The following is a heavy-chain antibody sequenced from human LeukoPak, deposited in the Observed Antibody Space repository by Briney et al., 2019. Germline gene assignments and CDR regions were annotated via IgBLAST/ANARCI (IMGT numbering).Heavy chain of an antibody. V-gene: IGHV1-69*01. D-gene: IGHD6-19*01. CDR3: ARRNDSSGIDYFDY. Sequence: SVKVFCKASGGTFSSYAISWVRQAPGQGLEWMGGIVPIFGTANYAQKFQGRVTITADESTSTAYMELSSLRSEDTAVYYCARRNDSSGIDYFDYWGQGTLVTVSS. CDR2: IVPIFGTA. CDR1: GGTFSSYA. J-gene: IGHJ4*02.